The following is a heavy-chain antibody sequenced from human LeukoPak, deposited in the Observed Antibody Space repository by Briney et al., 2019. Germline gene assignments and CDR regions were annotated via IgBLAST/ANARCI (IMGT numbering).Heavy chain of an antibody. CDR3: AKVGAVAGTVVYYYYYMDV. Sequence: PGGFLRLSCAASGFTFSTYWMSWVRQAPGKGLEWVSGISGSGGSTYYPDSVKGRFTISRDNSKNTLYLQMNSLRAEDTAVYYCAKVGAVAGTVVYYYYYMDVWGKGTTVTVSS. J-gene: IGHJ6*03. D-gene: IGHD6-19*01. CDR1: GFTFSTYW. CDR2: ISGSGGST. V-gene: IGHV3-23*01.